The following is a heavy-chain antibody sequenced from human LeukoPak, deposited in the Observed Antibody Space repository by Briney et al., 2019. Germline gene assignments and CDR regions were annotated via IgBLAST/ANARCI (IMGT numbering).Heavy chain of an antibody. V-gene: IGHV3-23*01. J-gene: IGHJ6*02. CDR1: GFPFSDYA. CDR2: ISGSGGST. D-gene: IGHD6-6*01. CDR3: AKDSIAARLDYYYYYGMDV. Sequence: PGRSLRLSCAASGFPFSDYAMHWVRQAPGKGLEWVSAISGSGGSTYYADSVKGRFTISRDNSKNTLYLQMNSLRAEDTAVYYCAKDSIAARLDYYYYYGMDVWGQGTTVTVSS.